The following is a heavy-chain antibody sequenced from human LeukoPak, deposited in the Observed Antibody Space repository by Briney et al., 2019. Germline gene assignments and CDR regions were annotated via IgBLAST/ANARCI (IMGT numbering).Heavy chain of an antibody. Sequence: KSSETLSLPCAVYGGPFSGYYWSWISQPPAKGLEWIGEITPSGSTQYNPSLKSRVTISVDPSNNQFSLRLSSVTAPDTAVYYCARGRTYDFWSGPIDYWGQGTLLTVSS. V-gene: IGHV4-34*01. D-gene: IGHD3-3*01. CDR3: ARGRTYDFWSGPIDY. CDR1: GGPFSGYY. J-gene: IGHJ4*02. CDR2: ITPSGST.